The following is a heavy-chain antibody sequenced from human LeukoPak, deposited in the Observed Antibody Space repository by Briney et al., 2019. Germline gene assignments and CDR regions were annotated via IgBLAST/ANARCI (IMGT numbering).Heavy chain of an antibody. CDR1: GFTFSSYA. Sequence: GRSLRLSCAASGFTFSSYAMHWVRQAPCKGLEWVAVISYDGSNKYYADSVKGRFTISRDNSKNTLYLQMNSLRAEDTAVYYCARDLSERNFLDYWGQGTLVTVSS. D-gene: IGHD2/OR15-2a*01. CDR2: ISYDGSNK. V-gene: IGHV3-30-3*01. J-gene: IGHJ4*02. CDR3: ARDLSERNFLDY.